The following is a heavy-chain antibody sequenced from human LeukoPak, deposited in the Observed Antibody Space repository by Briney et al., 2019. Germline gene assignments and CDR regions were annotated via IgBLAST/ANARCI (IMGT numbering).Heavy chain of an antibody. D-gene: IGHD5-12*01. CDR1: GFTFTSAW. Sequence: GGSLRLSCAASGFTFTSAWMNWVRQAPGKGLEWVANIKEDGSEKYYVDSVKGRFTISRDNAKNSLYLQMNSLRAEDTALYYCARDRGGSFEYWGQGSLVTVSS. CDR2: IKEDGSEK. V-gene: IGHV3-7*05. J-gene: IGHJ4*02. CDR3: ARDRGGSFEY.